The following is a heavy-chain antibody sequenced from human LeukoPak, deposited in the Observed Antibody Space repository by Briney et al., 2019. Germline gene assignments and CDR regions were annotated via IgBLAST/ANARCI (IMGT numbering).Heavy chain of an antibody. V-gene: IGHV5-51*01. CDR2: IYPGDSDT. CDR1: GYTFTSCW. CDR3: ARHRAVAGTEYYFDY. D-gene: IGHD6-19*01. Sequence: PGESLKISCKGSGYTFTSCWISWVRQMPGKGLEWMGIIYPGDSDTRYSPSFQGQVTISADKSISTAYLQWSSLKASDTAMYYCARHRAVAGTEYYFDYWGQGTLVTVSS. J-gene: IGHJ4*02.